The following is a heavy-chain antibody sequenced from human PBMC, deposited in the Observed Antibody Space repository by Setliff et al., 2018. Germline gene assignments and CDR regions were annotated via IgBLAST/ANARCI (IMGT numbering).Heavy chain of an antibody. V-gene: IGHV3-21*04. CDR3: AKDLITTTVPEWLLYTPTTYFDY. CDR2: ISSSSSYI. J-gene: IGHJ4*02. CDR1: GLTFSSYS. D-gene: IGHD3-3*01. Sequence: GGSLRLSCAASGLTFSSYSMNWVRQAPGKGLEWVSSISSSSSYIYYADSVKGRFTISRDNAKNSLYLQMNSLRAEDTAVYYCAKDLITTTVPEWLLYTPTTYFDYWGQGTLVTVSS.